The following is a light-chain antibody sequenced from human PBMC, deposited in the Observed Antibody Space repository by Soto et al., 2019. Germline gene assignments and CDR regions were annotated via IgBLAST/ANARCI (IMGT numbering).Light chain of an antibody. CDR1: QSVSSSY. CDR3: QQYGSSPIT. J-gene: IGKJ5*01. V-gene: IGKV3-20*01. CDR2: GAS. Sequence: EIVLTQSPGTLSLSPGERATLSCRASQSVSSSYLAWYQQKHGQXPRLLIYGASSRATGIPDRFSGSGSGTDLTITISRLEPEDFEVYYCQQYGSSPITFGQGTRLEIK.